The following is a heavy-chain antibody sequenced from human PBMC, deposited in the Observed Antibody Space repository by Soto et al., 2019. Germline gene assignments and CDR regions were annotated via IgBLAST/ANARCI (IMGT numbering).Heavy chain of an antibody. CDR1: GGTFSRYG. CDR2: IIPVSGTA. CDR3: ASTGAAPEGDDSGRGDAFDI. J-gene: IGHJ3*02. D-gene: IGHD1-26*01. V-gene: IGHV1-69*06. Sequence: QVQLVQSGSEVKKPGSSVKVSCKASGGTFSRYGFIWVRQVPGQGLEWMGGIIPVSGTANYAVKFQGRVTIPVDRVTSTGYIELTSLRTEDTAVYFCASTGAAPEGDDSGRGDAFDIWGQGTKVTVSS.